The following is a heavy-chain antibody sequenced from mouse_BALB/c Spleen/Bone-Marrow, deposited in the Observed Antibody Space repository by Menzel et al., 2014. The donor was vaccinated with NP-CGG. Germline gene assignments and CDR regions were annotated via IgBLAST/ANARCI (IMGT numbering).Heavy chain of an antibody. Sequence: EVQLQQSGPELVKPGASVKISCRASGYTFTDYNMHWVKQSHGESLEWIGYIYPYSGNTAYNQRFKNKATLTVDNSSSTAHMELRSLTSEDSAVYYCARFDNDYWGFAHWGKGTLVTFSA. V-gene: IGHV1S29*02. CDR3: ARFDNDYWGFAH. D-gene: IGHD2-4*01. CDR2: IYPYSGNT. CDR1: GYTFTDYN. J-gene: IGHJ3*01.